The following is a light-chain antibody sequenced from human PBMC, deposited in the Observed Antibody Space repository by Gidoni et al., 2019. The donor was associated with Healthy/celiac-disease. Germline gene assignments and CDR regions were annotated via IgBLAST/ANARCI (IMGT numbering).Light chain of an antibody. J-gene: IGKJ2*01. V-gene: IGKV2-30*01. CDR3: MQGTHPYT. CDR1: QSLVYSDGNTY. CDR2: KIS. Sequence: DVVMTQSPLSLPVTLGQPASISCRSSQSLVYSDGNTYLNWFQQRPGPSPRRLIYKISNRDSGVPDRFSGSGSGTDFTLNISMVAADDVGVYYCMQGTHPYTFGQGTKLEIK.